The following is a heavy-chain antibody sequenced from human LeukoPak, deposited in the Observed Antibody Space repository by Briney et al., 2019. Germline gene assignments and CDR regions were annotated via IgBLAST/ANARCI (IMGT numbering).Heavy chain of an antibody. CDR1: GFSFSSYW. CDR2: IKQDGSEK. V-gene: IGHV3-7*02. Sequence: GSRRLSCAASGFSFSSYWMNWVSQAPGKGLEWVANIKQDGSEKYYVDSVKGRFTISRDNAKNSLYLQMNSLRDEDTAVYYCARGHPIVWGQGTLVTVSS. J-gene: IGHJ3*01. CDR3: ARGHPIV.